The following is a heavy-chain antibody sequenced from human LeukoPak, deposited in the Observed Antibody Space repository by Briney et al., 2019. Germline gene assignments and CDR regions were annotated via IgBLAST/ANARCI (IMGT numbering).Heavy chain of an antibody. D-gene: IGHD3-10*01. CDR2: ISGSGGST. CDR1: GFTFSSYG. Sequence: PGGSLRLSCAASGFTFSSYGMSWVRQAPGKGLEWVLGISGSGGSTYYADSADSVKGRFTVSRDNSKNTVYLQKNSLRAEDTAVYYCAKDLKARGGVDYWGQGTLVTVSS. J-gene: IGHJ4*02. CDR3: AKDLKARGGVDY. V-gene: IGHV3-23*01.